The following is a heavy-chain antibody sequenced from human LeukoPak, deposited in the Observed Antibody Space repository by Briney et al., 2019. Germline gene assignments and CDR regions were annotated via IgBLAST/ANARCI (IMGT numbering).Heavy chain of an antibody. J-gene: IGHJ4*02. D-gene: IGHD3-22*01. Sequence: PSETLSLTCTVSGGSISSYYWSWIRQPPGKGLEWIGYIYYSGSTNYNPSLKSRVTISVDTSKNQFSLKLSSVTAADTAVYYCARGSYYYDSSGYHYPFDYWGQGTLVTVSS. CDR2: IYYSGST. CDR3: ARGSYYYDSSGYHYPFDY. CDR1: GGSISSYY. V-gene: IGHV4-59*01.